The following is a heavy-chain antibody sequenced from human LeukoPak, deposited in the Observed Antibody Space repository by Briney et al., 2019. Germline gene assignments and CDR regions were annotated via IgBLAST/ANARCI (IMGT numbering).Heavy chain of an antibody. D-gene: IGHD3-9*01. CDR3: TRGNILSGYCFDF. Sequence: SETLSLTCAVYGGSISGYYWSWIRQPPGKGLEWVGEIHYTEATSYNPSLKSRATISIETSKNQVSLRLSSVTAADTAVYYCTRGNILSGYCFDFWGQGALVTVSS. J-gene: IGHJ4*02. CDR2: IHYTEAT. V-gene: IGHV4-34*01. CDR1: GGSISGYY.